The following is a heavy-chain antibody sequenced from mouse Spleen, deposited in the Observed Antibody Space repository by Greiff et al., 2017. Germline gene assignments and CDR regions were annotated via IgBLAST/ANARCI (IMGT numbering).Heavy chain of an antibody. D-gene: IGHD2-1*01. J-gene: IGHJ1*01. Sequence: VQLQQSGTVLARPGASVKMSCKTSGYTFTSYWMHWVKQRPGQGLEWIGAIYPGNSDTSYNQKFKGKAKLTAVTSASTAYMELSSLTNEDSAVYYCTRSGGNFFYWYFDVWGAGTTVTVSS. CDR1: GYTFTSYW. V-gene: IGHV1-5*01. CDR3: TRSGGNFFYWYFDV. CDR2: IYPGNSDT.